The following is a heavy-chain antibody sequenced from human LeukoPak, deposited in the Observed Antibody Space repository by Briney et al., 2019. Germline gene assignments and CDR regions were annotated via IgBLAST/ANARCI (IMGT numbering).Heavy chain of an antibody. CDR2: ISSSGSTI. J-gene: IGHJ3*02. Sequence: PGGSLRLSCAASGFTFSSYEMNWVRQAPGKGLEWVSYISSSGSTIYYADSVKGRFTISRDNAKNSLYLQMNSLRAEDTAVYYCARHFGVVIRNDPFDIWGQGTMVTVSS. D-gene: IGHD3-3*01. CDR3: ARHFGVVIRNDPFDI. V-gene: IGHV3-48*03. CDR1: GFTFSSYE.